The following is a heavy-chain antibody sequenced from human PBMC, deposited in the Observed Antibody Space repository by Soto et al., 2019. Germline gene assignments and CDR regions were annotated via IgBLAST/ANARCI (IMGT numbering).Heavy chain of an antibody. J-gene: IGHJ4*02. CDR1: GYSFTSLD. V-gene: IGHV1-8*01. CDR3: ARGVSAGVDY. D-gene: IGHD1-26*01. CDR2: MQPSTGRT. Sequence: ASVKVSFKPSGYSFTSLDIXXVRQTAGQGLEWMGCMQPSTGRTXXAQKFQGRVTMTRDTSINTAYMELTTLTSDDTAFYYCARGVSAGVDYWGQGPLVTVSS.